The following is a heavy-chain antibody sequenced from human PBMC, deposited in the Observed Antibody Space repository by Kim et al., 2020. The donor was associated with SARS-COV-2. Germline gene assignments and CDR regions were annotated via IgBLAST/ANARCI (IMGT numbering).Heavy chain of an antibody. D-gene: IGHD6-19*01. CDR3: AKAQPLSSGCYVFEV. CDR1: GFTVNNFA. V-gene: IGHV3-23*01. Sequence: GGSLRLSCGASGFTVNNFAMSWVRQAPGKGLEWVSTVPGGGGRTFYADSVKGRFTISRDNSKNTVFLQMNSVRAEDTAVYYCAKAQPLSSGCYVFEVWGQGTLVTVSS. J-gene: IGHJ1*01. CDR2: VPGGGGRT.